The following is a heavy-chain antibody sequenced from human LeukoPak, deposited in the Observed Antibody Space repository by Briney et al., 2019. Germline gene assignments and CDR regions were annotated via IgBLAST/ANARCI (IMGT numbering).Heavy chain of an antibody. Sequence: GGSLRLSCAASGFTFSSYAVICVRQARGKGRVGVSAISGSGCSTYFADSVKGRFTISRDNSKNTLYLQMNSLRAEDTAVYYCAKAVQLWYTPSDYWGQGTLVTVSS. CDR3: AKAVQLWYTPSDY. CDR1: GFTFSSYA. J-gene: IGHJ4*02. V-gene: IGHV3-23*01. CDR2: ISGSGCST. D-gene: IGHD5-18*01.